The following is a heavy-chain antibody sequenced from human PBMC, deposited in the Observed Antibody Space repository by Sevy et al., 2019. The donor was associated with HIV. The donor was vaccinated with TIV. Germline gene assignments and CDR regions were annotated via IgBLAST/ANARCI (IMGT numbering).Heavy chain of an antibody. D-gene: IGHD1-26*01. CDR2: INGRGGSA. V-gene: IGHV3-23*01. J-gene: IGHJ4*02. Sequence: GGSLRLSCAASGFTFSSFAMSWVRHIPGKGLEWVSTINGRGGSAYYADSVKGRFTFSRDNSNNTVFLQMNRLRDEGTAVYYCARPTPRIAPSSAALFDYWGQGTLVTVSS. CDR1: GFTFSSFA. CDR3: ARPTPRIAPSSAALFDY.